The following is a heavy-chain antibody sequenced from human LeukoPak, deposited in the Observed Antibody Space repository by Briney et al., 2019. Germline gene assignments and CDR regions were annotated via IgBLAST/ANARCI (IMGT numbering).Heavy chain of an antibody. CDR3: ARVGVTGELYPDYYYYMDV. V-gene: IGHV4-59*01. CDR1: GGSISSYY. D-gene: IGHD1-20*01. J-gene: IGHJ6*03. CDR2: IYYSGST. Sequence: PSETLSLTCTVSGGSISSYYWSWIRQPPGKGLEWIGYIYYSGSTNYNPSLKSRVTISVDTSKNQFSLKLSSVTAADTGVYYCARVGVTGELYPDYYYYMDVWGKGTTVTVSS.